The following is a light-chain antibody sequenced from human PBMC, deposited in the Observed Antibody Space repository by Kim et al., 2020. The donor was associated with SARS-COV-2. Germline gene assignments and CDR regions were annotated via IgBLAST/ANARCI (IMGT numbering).Light chain of an antibody. CDR3: AAWDDSLSGPV. CDR1: SSNIGHNY. J-gene: IGLJ3*02. CDR2: RNT. Sequence: ELTQPPSASGTPGQRVTISCSGSSSNIGHNYVYWYQQFPGTAPKVLIYRNTERPSGVPDRFSGSNSGTSASLAISGLRSEDEADYYCAAWDDSLSGPVFSGGTKMTVL. V-gene: IGLV1-47*01.